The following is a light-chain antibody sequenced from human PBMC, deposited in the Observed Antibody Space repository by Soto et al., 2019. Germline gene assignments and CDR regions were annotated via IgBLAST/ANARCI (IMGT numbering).Light chain of an antibody. CDR1: QSVSIN. CDR2: GAS. J-gene: IGKJ1*01. Sequence: TVLTQSPATLSVSPGERASLSCRASQSVSINLAWYQQKPGQAPRLLIYGASTRATGIPARFSGSGSGTEFTLTLNSLQSEDFAGYYCQEYDNWPPEGTFGQGTKVEV. CDR3: QEYDNWPPEGT. V-gene: IGKV3-15*01.